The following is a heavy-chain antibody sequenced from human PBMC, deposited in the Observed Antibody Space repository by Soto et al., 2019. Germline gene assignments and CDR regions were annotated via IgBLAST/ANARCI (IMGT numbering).Heavy chain of an antibody. J-gene: IGHJ6*02. CDR3: ARDPTLWFGDPVDYYYGMDV. CDR2: INAGNGNT. V-gene: IGHV1-3*01. Sequence: ASVKVSCKASGYTFTSYAMHWVRQAPGQRLEWMGWINAGNGNTKYSQKFQGRVTITRDTSASTAYMELSSLRSEDTAVYYCARDPTLWFGDPVDYYYGMDVWGQGTTVTGSS. D-gene: IGHD3-10*01. CDR1: GYTFTSYA.